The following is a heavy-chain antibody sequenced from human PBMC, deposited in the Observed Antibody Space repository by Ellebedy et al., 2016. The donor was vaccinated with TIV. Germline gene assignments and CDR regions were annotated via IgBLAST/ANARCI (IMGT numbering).Heavy chain of an antibody. Sequence: GESLKISCGTSHLTYWMNWVRQAPGKGLEWVSLIGGSGDSTYYADSVKGRFTISRDNSKNTLYLQMNSLRAEDTAVYYCAKGYSGTPLDYWGQGTLVTVSS. CDR1: HLTYW. V-gene: IGHV3-23*01. CDR3: AKGYSGTPLDY. J-gene: IGHJ4*02. CDR2: IGGSGDST. D-gene: IGHD1-1*01.